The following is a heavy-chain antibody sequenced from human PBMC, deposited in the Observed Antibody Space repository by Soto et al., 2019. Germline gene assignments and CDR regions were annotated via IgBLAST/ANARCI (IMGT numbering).Heavy chain of an antibody. V-gene: IGHV4-31*03. CDR1: GGSISSGAYY. J-gene: IGHJ4*02. CDR3: AASPNADFFYY. Sequence: QVQLQESGPGLVTPSQSLSLTCTVSGGSISSGAYYWRWIRQHPGRGLAWIGHISYSGKSEYNPSIDIRVAISLDTPRNQFSLKLSSVTAADTAVYYCAASPNADFFYYWGPGALVTVSA. CDR2: ISYSGKS.